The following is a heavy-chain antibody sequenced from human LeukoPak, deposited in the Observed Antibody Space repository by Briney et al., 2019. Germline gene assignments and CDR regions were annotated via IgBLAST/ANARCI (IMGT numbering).Heavy chain of an antibody. CDR1: GYTFTSYY. D-gene: IGHD3-10*01. CDR3: ARGKFGGGDY. Sequence: ASVKVSCKASGYTFTSYYMHWVRQAPGQGLEWRGMINPSGGSTTYAQKLQGRVTMTRDTSTSTVYMELSSLRSEDTAVYYCARGKFGGGDYWGQGTLVTVSS. V-gene: IGHV1-46*01. CDR2: INPSGGST. J-gene: IGHJ4*02.